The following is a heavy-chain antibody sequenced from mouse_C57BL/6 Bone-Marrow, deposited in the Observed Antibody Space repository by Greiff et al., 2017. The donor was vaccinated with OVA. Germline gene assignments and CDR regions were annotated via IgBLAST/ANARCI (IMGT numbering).Heavy chain of an antibody. Sequence: GGGLVQPKGSLKLSCAASGFSFNTYAMHWVRQAPGKGLEWVARIRSKSNNYATYSVDSVKDRFTISRDDSASMLYLQLNNLKTEDTAMYYGVRHGRDWYFDVWGTGTTVTVSS. CDR3: VRHGRDWYFDV. CDR2: IRSKSNNYAT. CDR1: GFSFNTYA. J-gene: IGHJ1*03. V-gene: IGHV10-1*01.